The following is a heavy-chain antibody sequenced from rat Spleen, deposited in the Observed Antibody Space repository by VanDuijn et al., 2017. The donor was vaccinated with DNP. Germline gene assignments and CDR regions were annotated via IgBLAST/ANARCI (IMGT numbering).Heavy chain of an antibody. CDR3: ARGNDGYYPNWYFDF. J-gene: IGHJ1*01. CDR1: GYSITRNY. D-gene: IGHD1-12*03. V-gene: IGHV3-1*01. CDR2: ISYSGST. Sequence: EVQLQESGPGLVKPSQSLSLTCSVTGYSITRNYWGWIRKFPGDKMEWIGHISYSGSTGYNPSLKSRISISRDTSKNQFFLHLNSVTTEDTATYYCARGNDGYYPNWYFDFWGPGTMVTVSS.